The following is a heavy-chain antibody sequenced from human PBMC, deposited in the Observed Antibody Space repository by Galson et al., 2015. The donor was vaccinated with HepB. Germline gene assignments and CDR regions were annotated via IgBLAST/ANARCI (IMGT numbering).Heavy chain of an antibody. V-gene: IGHV6-1*01. CDR1: GDSVSSNSAA. D-gene: IGHD6-13*01. J-gene: IGHJ6*02. Sequence: CAISGDSVSSNSAAWNWIRQSPSRGLEWLGRTYYRSKWYNDYAVSVKSRITINPDTSKNQFSLKLSSVTAADTAVYHCARRSRSSWYCMDVWGQGTTVTVSS. CDR3: ARRSRSSWYCMDV. CDR2: TYYRSKWYN.